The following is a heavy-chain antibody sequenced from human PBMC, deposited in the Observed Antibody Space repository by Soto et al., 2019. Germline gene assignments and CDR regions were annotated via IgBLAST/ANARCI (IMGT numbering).Heavy chain of an antibody. D-gene: IGHD3-10*01. Sequence: SETLSLTCTVSGGSINCYFWSWIRQSPGKGLEWIGHIYYSGSTSYSPSPKSRVSISVDTSKNQFSLEVHSVTAADTAVYYCARAGTNMVQFDYWGQGTLVTVSS. CDR1: GGSINCYF. CDR2: IYYSGST. V-gene: IGHV4-59*01. CDR3: ARAGTNMVQFDY. J-gene: IGHJ4*02.